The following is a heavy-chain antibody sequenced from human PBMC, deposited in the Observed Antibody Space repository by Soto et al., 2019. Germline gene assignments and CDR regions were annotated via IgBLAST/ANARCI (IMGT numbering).Heavy chain of an antibody. CDR1: GFTFSSYS. Sequence: EVQLVESGGGLVQPGGSLRLSCAASGFTFSSYSMNWVRQAPGKGLEWVSYISSSSSTIYYADSVKGRFTISRDNAKNSLYLQMNSLRDEDTAVYYCAILNDFWSGYSHLSGNYWGQGTLVTVSS. J-gene: IGHJ4*02. CDR3: AILNDFWSGYSHLSGNY. CDR2: ISSSSSTI. V-gene: IGHV3-48*02. D-gene: IGHD3-3*01.